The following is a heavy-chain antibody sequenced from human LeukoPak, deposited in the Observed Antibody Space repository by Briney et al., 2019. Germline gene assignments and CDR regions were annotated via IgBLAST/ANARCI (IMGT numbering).Heavy chain of an antibody. V-gene: IGHV3-23*01. D-gene: IGHD3-10*01. Sequence: GGSLRLSCAASGFTFSNYAMRWVRQAPGKGLEWVSGISGSGDSTYYADSVKGRFTISRDNSKNTLYLQMNSLRAEDTAVYYCASSLTMVRGDYWGQGTLVTVSS. CDR1: GFTFSNYA. J-gene: IGHJ4*02. CDR2: ISGSGDST. CDR3: ASSLTMVRGDY.